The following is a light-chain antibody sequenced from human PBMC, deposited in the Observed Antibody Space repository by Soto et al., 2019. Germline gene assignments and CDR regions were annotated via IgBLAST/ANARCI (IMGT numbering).Light chain of an antibody. Sequence: EIVLTQSPGTLSLSPGERATLSCRASQSVSSSYLAWYQQKPGQAPRLLIYGASSRATGIPDRFSGSGSGTEFTLTISRLEPEDFAVYYCQQYGSSPHFGQGTKVDI. CDR2: GAS. CDR1: QSVSSSY. V-gene: IGKV3-20*01. J-gene: IGKJ1*01. CDR3: QQYGSSPH.